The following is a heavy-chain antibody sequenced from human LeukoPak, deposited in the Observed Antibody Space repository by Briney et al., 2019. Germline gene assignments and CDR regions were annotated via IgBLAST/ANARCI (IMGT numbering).Heavy chain of an antibody. V-gene: IGHV1-18*01. Sequence: ASVEVSCKASGYTFTSYGISCVRQAPGQGREWMGWISAYNGNTNYAQKLQGRVTMTTDTSTSTAYMELRSLRSDDTAVYYCARDLDEYNWNYAPAFAYWGQGTLVTVSS. CDR2: ISAYNGNT. J-gene: IGHJ4*02. D-gene: IGHD1-7*01. CDR3: ARDLDEYNWNYAPAFAY. CDR1: GYTFTSYG.